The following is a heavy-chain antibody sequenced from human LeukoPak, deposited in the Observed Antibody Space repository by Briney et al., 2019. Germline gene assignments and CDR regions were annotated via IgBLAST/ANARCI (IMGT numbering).Heavy chain of an antibody. CDR2: ISGGGGST. V-gene: IGHV3-23*01. D-gene: IGHD2-2*02. CDR3: ARGGRYCTTTNCYIGK. J-gene: IGHJ4*02. Sequence: GGSLRLSCAASGFTFSNYAMNWVRQAPGKGLEWVSGISGGGGSTYYADSVKGRFTISRDNSENTLYLQMNRLRAKDTAIYPCARGGRYCTTTNCYIGKWGQGTLVTVSS. CDR1: GFTFSNYA.